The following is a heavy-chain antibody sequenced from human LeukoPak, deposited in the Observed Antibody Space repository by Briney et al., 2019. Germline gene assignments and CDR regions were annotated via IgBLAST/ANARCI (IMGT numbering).Heavy chain of an antibody. CDR1: GYSISSGYY. Sequence: SETLSLTCTVSGYSISSGYYWGWIRQPPGKGLEWIGSIYHSGSTYYNPSLKSRVTISVDTSKNQFSLKLSSVTAADTAVDCCARVRWGLASDAFDIWGQGTMVTVSS. CDR3: ARVRWGLASDAFDI. CDR2: IYHSGST. V-gene: IGHV4-38-2*02. D-gene: IGHD1-26*01. J-gene: IGHJ3*02.